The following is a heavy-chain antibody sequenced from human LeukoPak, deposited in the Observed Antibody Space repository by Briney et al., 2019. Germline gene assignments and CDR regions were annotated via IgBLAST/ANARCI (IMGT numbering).Heavy chain of an antibody. CDR3: XXXXXXXGGDCSSFDY. Sequence: PSETLSLTCTVSGGSISSSSYYWGWIRQPPGKGLEWIGSIYYSGSTYYNPSFKSQVTISVDTSKNQFSLQLTSLTAADTAVYXXXXXXXXXGGDCSSFDYWGQGTLVTVSS. J-gene: IGHJ4*02. V-gene: IGHV4-39*01. CDR1: GGSISSSSYY. CDR2: IYYSGST. D-gene: IGHD2-21*02.